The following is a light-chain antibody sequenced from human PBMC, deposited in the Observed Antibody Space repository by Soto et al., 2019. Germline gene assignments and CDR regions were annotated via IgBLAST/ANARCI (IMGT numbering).Light chain of an antibody. CDR2: NNN. CDR1: SSNIGSNS. V-gene: IGLV1-47*01. CDR3: AVWDDSLSGWV. Sequence: QPVLTQPPSASGTPGQRVTISCSGSSSNIGSNSVFWYQQLPGTAPKLLIYNNNQRPSGVPDRFSGSKSGTSASLAISGLRSEDEADYYCAVWDDSLSGWVFGGGTQLTVL. J-gene: IGLJ3*02.